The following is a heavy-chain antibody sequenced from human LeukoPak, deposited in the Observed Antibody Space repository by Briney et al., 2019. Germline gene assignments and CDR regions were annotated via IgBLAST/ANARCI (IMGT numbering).Heavy chain of an antibody. V-gene: IGHV3-21*01. J-gene: IGHJ4*02. CDR2: ISSSSSYI. CDR3: ASQPVDY. CDR1: GFTFSSYW. Sequence: GGSLRLSCAASGFTFSSYWMSWVRQAPGKGLEWVSSISSSSSYIYYADSVKGRFTISRDNAKNSLYLQMNSLRAEDTAVYYCASQPVDYWGQGTLVTVSS.